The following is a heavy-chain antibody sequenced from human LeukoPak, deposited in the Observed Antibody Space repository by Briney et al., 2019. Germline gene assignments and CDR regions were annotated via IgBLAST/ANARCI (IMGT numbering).Heavy chain of an antibody. D-gene: IGHD3-9*01. CDR3: ARAITYYDILTGYPIGDYYMDV. V-gene: IGHV1-8*01. Sequence: ASVKVSCKASGYTFTSYDINWVRQATGQGLEWMGWMNPNSGNTGNAQKFQGRVTMTRNTSISTAYMELSSLRSEDTAVYYCARAITYYDILTGYPIGDYYMDVWGKGTTVTVSS. CDR1: GYTFTSYD. CDR2: MNPNSGNT. J-gene: IGHJ6*03.